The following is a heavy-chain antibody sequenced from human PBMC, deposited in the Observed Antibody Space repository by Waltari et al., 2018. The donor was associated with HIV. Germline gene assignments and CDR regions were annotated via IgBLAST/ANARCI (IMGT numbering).Heavy chain of an antibody. V-gene: IGHV1-3*01. CDR3: VRVKKGIGVYYAMDV. Sequence: QAQLVQSGAEVRKPGASVQVSCQASGYTCSTVAMHWVRQAPGQWLEWMRWINAGNGNTKYSQNFQDRVTITRDTSASTAYMEMSSLRSEDTALSYCVRVKKGIGVYYAMDVWGQGTAVTVSS. CDR2: INAGNGNT. D-gene: IGHD3-22*01. CDR1: GYTCSTVA. J-gene: IGHJ6*02.